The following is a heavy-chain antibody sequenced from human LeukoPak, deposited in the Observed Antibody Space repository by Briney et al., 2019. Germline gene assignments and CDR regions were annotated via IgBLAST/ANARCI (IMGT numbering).Heavy chain of an antibody. CDR3: AKDDYYYGMDV. Sequence: GGSLRLSCAASGFTFSSYWMSWVRQAPGKGLEWVANIKQDGSEEYYVDSVKGRFTISRDNAKNSLYLQMNSLRAEDTAVYYCAKDDYYYGMDVWGQGTTVTVSS. J-gene: IGHJ6*02. V-gene: IGHV3-7*03. CDR2: IKQDGSEE. CDR1: GFTFSSYW.